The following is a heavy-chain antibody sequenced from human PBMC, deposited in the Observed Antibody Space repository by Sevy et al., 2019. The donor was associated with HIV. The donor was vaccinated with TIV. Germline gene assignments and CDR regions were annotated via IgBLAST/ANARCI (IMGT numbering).Heavy chain of an antibody. Sequence: GGSLRLSCAASGFTFNNYWMSWVRQAPGRGLEWVANIKQDGSDKYYVDSVKGRFIISRDNARNSLYLQMNSLRAEDTAVYYCARDQSGVAGVYYYYGMDVWGQGTTVTVSS. CDR2: IKQDGSDK. CDR3: ARDQSGVAGVYYYYGMDV. J-gene: IGHJ6*02. D-gene: IGHD6-19*01. CDR1: GFTFNNYW. V-gene: IGHV3-7*01.